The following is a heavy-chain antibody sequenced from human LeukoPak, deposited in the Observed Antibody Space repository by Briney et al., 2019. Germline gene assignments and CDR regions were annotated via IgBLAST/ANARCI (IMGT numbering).Heavy chain of an antibody. CDR2: IWYDGSNK. D-gene: IGHD5-12*01. V-gene: IGHV3-33*01. CDR1: GFSFCSYG. J-gene: IGHJ4*02. Sequence: GGSLRLSCAASGFSFCSYGMHWVRQAPGKGLEWVAVIWYDGSNKNYADSVKGRFTISRVNSKNMLYLQMNSLRVEDTALYYCASHGGLWGQGTLVTVSS. CDR3: ASHGGL.